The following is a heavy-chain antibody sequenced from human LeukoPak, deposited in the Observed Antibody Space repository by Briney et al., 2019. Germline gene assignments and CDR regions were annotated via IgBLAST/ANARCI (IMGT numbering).Heavy chain of an antibody. V-gene: IGHV1-2*02. CDR3: AREAAARGGDSWFDP. Sequence: GASVRVSCKASQYTLTHYYIHWVRQAPGQGLEWMGWINPKSGGSNSAQKFQGRVTMTRDTSISTAYMELSRLRSDDTAVYYCAREAAARGGDSWFDPWGQGTLVTVSS. J-gene: IGHJ5*02. CDR2: INPKSGGS. CDR1: QYTLTHYY. D-gene: IGHD6-13*01.